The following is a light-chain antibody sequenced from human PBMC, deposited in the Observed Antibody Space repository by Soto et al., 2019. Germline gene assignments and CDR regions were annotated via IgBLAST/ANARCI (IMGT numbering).Light chain of an antibody. CDR1: QTISSH. CDR3: QQSYTTPIT. V-gene: IGKV1-39*01. Sequence: DIPMTQSPSSLSASVGDRLIITCRASQTISSHLNWYQQKPGKXTXXLVYAAYSLQGGVPSRFNGSCSGTDSTLTISGLQPEEVPTYFCQQSYTTPITFGQGTRLE. CDR2: AAY. J-gene: IGKJ5*01.